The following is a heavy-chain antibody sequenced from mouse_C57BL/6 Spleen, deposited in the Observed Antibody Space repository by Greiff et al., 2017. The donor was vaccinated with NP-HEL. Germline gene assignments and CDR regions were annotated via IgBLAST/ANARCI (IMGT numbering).Heavy chain of an antibody. CDR2: ISNGGGST. J-gene: IGHJ1*03. D-gene: IGHD1-1*01. V-gene: IGHV5-12*01. Sequence: EVNVVESGGGLVQPGGSLKLSCAASGFTFSDYYMYWVRQTPEKRLEWVAYISNGGGSTYYPDTVKGRFTISRDNAKNTLYLQMSRLKSEDTAMYYCARITTVVAKTLYWYFDVWGTGTTVTVSS. CDR1: GFTFSDYY. CDR3: ARITTVVAKTLYWYFDV.